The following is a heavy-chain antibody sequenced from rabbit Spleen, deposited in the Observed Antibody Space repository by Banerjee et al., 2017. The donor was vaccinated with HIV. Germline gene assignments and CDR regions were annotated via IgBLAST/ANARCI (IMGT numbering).Heavy chain of an antibody. CDR3: TRGAAGYVAADNFLIYFRL. CDR1: GFSFNSAYD. V-gene: IGHV1S45*01. Sequence: QEQVEESGGDLVQPEGSLTLTCTASGFSFNSAYDMCWVRQAPGKGLEWIGCIYTDNNRAYYANWAKGRFTISTSSSTTMTLQMTSLTAADTATYFCTRGAAGYVAADNFLIYFRLWGPGTLVTVS. D-gene: IGHD6-1*01. J-gene: IGHJ4*01. CDR2: IYTDNNRA.